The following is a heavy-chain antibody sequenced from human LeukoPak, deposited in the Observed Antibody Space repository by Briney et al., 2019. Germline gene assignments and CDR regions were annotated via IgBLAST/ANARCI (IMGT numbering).Heavy chain of an antibody. J-gene: IGHJ4*02. CDR2: INPSGGST. V-gene: IGHV1-46*01. CDR3: ATDQRDYYDSSGYYPFDY. Sequence: GASVKVSCKASGYTFTSYYMHWVRQAPGQGLEWMGIINPSGGSTSYAQKFQGRVTMTEDTSTDTAYIELSSLRSEDTAVYYCATDQRDYYDSSGYYPFDYWGQGTLVTVSS. D-gene: IGHD3-22*01. CDR1: GYTFTSYY.